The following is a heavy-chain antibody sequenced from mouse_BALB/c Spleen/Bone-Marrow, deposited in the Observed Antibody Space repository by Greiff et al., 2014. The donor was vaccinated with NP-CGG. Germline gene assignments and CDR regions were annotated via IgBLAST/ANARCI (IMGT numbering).Heavy chain of an antibody. CDR3: ARNGYYGWIAY. D-gene: IGHD2-3*01. Sequence: EVKLEESGGGLVQPGGSLKLSCAASGFDISRYWMTWVRQAPGEGLEWIGEINPNSRTINYTPSLKDKFIISRDNAKNTLYLQMSKVRSEDTALYYCARNGYYGWIAYWGQGTLVTVSA. V-gene: IGHV4-1*02. J-gene: IGHJ3*01. CDR1: GFDISRYW. CDR2: INPNSRTI.